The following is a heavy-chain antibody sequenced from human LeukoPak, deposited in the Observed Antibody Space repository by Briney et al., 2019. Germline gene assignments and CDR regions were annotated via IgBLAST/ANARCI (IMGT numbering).Heavy chain of an antibody. V-gene: IGHV3-53*01. Sequence: GGSLRLSCAASGFTVSSNYMSWVRQAPGQGLEWVSVIYSGGSTYYADSVKGRFTISRDNSKNTLYLQMNSLRAEDTAVYYCARGTAAAAAPTHAFDIWGQGTMVTVSS. CDR3: ARGTAAAAAPTHAFDI. CDR1: GFTVSSNY. J-gene: IGHJ3*02. CDR2: IYSGGST. D-gene: IGHD6-13*01.